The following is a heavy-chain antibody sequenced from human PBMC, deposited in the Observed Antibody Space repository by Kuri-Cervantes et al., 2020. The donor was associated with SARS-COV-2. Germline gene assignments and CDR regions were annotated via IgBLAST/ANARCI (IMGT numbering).Heavy chain of an antibody. V-gene: IGHV1-2*04. CDR3: ARGMVRGIIQYYYYAMGV. Sequence: ASVKVSCKASGYTFSDYSNYYMYWVRQAPGQGLEWMGWINPNSGGTNYAQNFQGWVTMTRDTSIGTAYMELSRLRSDDTAVYYCARGMVRGIIQYYYYAMGVWGQGTTVTISS. D-gene: IGHD3-10*01. CDR1: GYTFSDYSNYY. CDR2: INPNSGGT. J-gene: IGHJ6*02.